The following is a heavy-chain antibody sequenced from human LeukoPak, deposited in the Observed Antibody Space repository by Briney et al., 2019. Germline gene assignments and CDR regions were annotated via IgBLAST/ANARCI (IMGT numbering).Heavy chain of an antibody. CDR1: GFTFSGFG. J-gene: IGHJ4*02. CDR2: IKQDGSEK. D-gene: IGHD3-22*01. CDR3: AKEGDEYYYDSSGSMHFDH. V-gene: IGHV3-7*01. Sequence: GGSLRLSCAASGFTFSGFGMHWVRQAPGKGLEWVANIKQDGSEKYYVDSAKGRFTISRDNSKNTLYLQMNSLRAEDTAVYYCAKEGDEYYYDSSGSMHFDHWGQGTLVTVSS.